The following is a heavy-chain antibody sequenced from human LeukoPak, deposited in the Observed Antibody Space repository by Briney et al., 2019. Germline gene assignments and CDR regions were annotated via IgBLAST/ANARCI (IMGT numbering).Heavy chain of an antibody. D-gene: IGHD4-23*01. CDR2: IYSSGST. CDR1: GGSISSYY. J-gene: IGHJ4*02. Sequence: PSETLSLTCTVSGGSISSYYWSWIRQPPGKGLEWIGYIYSSGSTKYSPSLKSRVAISLDTSKNDFSLRLSSVTAADTAVYYCARDRGYGGICDYGGQGTLVTVYS. CDR3: ARDRGYGGICDY. V-gene: IGHV4-59*13.